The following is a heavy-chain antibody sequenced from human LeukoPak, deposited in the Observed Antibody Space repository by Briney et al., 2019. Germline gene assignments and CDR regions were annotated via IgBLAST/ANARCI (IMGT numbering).Heavy chain of an antibody. CDR3: ARGAYGSGSSYNYSGMDV. Sequence: GGSLQISCEGSGSIFGNRWSGGGRPLHGKGLEWMGIIYPDDSDTIYNPSFEGQVTISADTSISTAYLQWSSLKASDTAMYYCARGAYGSGSSYNYSGMDVWGQGTTVTVSS. V-gene: IGHV5-51*01. CDR2: IYPDDSDT. D-gene: IGHD3-10*01. CDR1: GSIFGNRW. J-gene: IGHJ6*02.